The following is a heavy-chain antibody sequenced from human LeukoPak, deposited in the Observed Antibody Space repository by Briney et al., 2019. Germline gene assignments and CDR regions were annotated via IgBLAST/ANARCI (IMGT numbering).Heavy chain of an antibody. CDR1: GFTFDDYA. CDR2: ISWNSGSI. Sequence: GGSLRLSCAASGFTFDDYAMHWVRQAPGKGLEWVSGISWNSGSIGYADSVKGRFTISRDNAKNSLYLQMNSLRAEDTALNYCAKDRSSGGSCYDYWGQGTLVTVSS. V-gene: IGHV3-9*01. CDR3: AKDRSSGGSCYDY. D-gene: IGHD2-15*01. J-gene: IGHJ4*02.